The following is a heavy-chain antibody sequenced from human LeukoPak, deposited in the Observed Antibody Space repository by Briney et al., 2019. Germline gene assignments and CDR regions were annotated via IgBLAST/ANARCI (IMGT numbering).Heavy chain of an antibody. CDR1: GYTFTGYY. Sequence: ASVKVSCKASGYTFTGYYMHWVRQAPGQGLEWMGWINPNSGGTNYAQKFQGRVTMTRDTSIGTAYMELSRLRSDDTAVYYCARVKGGSGWYIVDYWGQGTLVTVSS. V-gene: IGHV1-2*02. D-gene: IGHD6-19*01. CDR2: INPNSGGT. CDR3: ARVKGGSGWYIVDY. J-gene: IGHJ4*02.